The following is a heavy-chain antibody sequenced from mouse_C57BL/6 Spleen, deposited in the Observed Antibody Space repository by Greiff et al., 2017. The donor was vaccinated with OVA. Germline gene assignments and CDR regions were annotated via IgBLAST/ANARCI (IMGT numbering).Heavy chain of an antibody. J-gene: IGHJ4*01. CDR2: IRNKANGYTT. V-gene: IGHV7-3*01. D-gene: IGHD1-1*01. CDR3: ARYYYGSRYYAMDY. CDR1: GFTFTDYY. Sequence: DVKLQESGGGLVQPGGSLSLSCAASGFTFTDYYMSWVRQPPGKALEWLGFIRNKANGYTTEYSASVKGRFTISRDNSQSILYLQMNALRAEDSATYYCARYYYGSRYYAMDYWGQGTSVTVSS.